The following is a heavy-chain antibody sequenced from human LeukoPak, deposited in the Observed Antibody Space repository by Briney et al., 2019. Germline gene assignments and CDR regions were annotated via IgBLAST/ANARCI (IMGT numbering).Heavy chain of an antibody. Sequence: GESLKISCKGSGYSFTSYWISWVRQMPGKGLEWMGRIDPSDSYTNYSPSFQGHVTISADKSISTAYLQWSSLKASDTAMYYCAREVKSTSCYEVRDRGQGTLVTVSS. D-gene: IGHD2-2*01. J-gene: IGHJ4*02. V-gene: IGHV5-10-1*01. CDR1: GYSFTSYW. CDR3: AREVKSTSCYEVRD. CDR2: IDPSDSYT.